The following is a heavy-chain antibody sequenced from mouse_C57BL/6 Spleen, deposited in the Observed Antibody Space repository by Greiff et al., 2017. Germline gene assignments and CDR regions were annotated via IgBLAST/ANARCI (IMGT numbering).Heavy chain of an antibody. CDR3: ANSNYEDYFDY. CDR1: GYTFTSYW. Sequence: QVQLQQPGAELVKPGASVKLSCKASGYTFTSYWMHWVKQRPGQGLEWIGMIHPNSGSTNYNEKFKSKDTLTVDKSSSTAYMQLSSLTSEDSAVFSCANSNYEDYFDYWGQGTTLTVSS. V-gene: IGHV1-64*01. CDR2: IHPNSGST. J-gene: IGHJ2*01. D-gene: IGHD2-5*01.